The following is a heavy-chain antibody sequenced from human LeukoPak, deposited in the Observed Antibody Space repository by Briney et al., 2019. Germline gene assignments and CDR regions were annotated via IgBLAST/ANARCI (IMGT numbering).Heavy chain of an antibody. CDR1: GGSISSGNFY. D-gene: IGHD1-26*01. CDR3: VRLRETLDY. Sequence: SETLSLTCTVSGGSISSGNFYWGWIRQPPGKGLEWIGNIFYTGNTYYNASHNSRVTMSVDTSKNQFSLKMSSVSAADTAVYYCVRLRETLDYWGQGTLVTASS. V-gene: IGHV4-39*01. J-gene: IGHJ4*02. CDR2: IFYTGNT.